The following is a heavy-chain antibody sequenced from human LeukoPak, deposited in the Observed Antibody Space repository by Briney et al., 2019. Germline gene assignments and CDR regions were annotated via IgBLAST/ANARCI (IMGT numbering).Heavy chain of an antibody. D-gene: IGHD6-19*01. CDR1: GYTFTSYD. CDR3: ARDSTGSGWYGPYNY. CDR2: MNPNSGNT. V-gene: IGHV1-8*03. Sequence: ASVKVSCKASGYTFTSYDINWVRQATGQGLEWMGWMNPNSGNTGYAQKFQGRVTITRNTSISTAYMELSSLRSEDTAVYYCARDSTGSGWYGPYNYWGQGTLVTVSS. J-gene: IGHJ4*02.